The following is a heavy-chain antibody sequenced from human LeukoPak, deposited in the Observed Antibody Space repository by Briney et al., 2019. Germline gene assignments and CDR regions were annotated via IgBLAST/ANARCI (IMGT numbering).Heavy chain of an antibody. D-gene: IGHD3-10*01. CDR2: ISSGGST. J-gene: IGHJ4*02. V-gene: IGHV3-23*01. Sequence: PGGSLRLSCAASGFTFSNYAMTWVRQAPGKGLEWVSSISSGGSTYYADSVKGRFTISRDNSKNTVYLQMNSLTVEDTAVYYCAKGISALGEYWGQGTLVTVSS. CDR3: AKGISALGEY. CDR1: GFTFSNYA.